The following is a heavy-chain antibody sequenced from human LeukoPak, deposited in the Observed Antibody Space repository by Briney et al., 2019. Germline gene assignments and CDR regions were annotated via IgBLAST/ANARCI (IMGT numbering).Heavy chain of an antibody. CDR2: ISGSGGST. Sequence: PGGSLRLSCAASGFTFSSYAMSWVRQAPGKGLEWVSAISGSGGSTYYADSVKGRFTISRDNSKNTLYLQMNSLRAGDTAVYYCAKDPSFRPGYFDYWGQGTLVTVSS. V-gene: IGHV3-23*01. J-gene: IGHJ4*02. CDR1: GFTFSSYA. CDR3: AKDPSFRPGYFDY.